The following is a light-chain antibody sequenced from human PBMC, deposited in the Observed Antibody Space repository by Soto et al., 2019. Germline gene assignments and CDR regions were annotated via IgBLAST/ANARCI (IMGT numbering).Light chain of an antibody. CDR3: QQYGTSGT. J-gene: IGKJ1*01. CDR2: GAS. CDR1: QSVSSSY. Sequence: EILLTQSPGTLSLSPGERATLSCRASQSVSSSYLAWYQPKPGQAPRLLIYGASSRATGIPDRFSGSGSGTDFTLTIRRLEPEDFAVYYCQQYGTSGTFGQGTKVDIK. V-gene: IGKV3-20*01.